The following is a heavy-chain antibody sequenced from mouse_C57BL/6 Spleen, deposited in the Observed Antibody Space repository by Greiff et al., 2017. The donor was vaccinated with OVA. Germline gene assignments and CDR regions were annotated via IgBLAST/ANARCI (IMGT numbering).Heavy chain of an antibody. D-gene: IGHD2-2*01. Sequence: ESGPGLVKPSQSLSLTCSVPGYSITSGYYWNWIRQFPGNKLEWMGYISYDGSNNYNPSLKNRISITRDTSKNQFFLKLNSVTTEDTATYYCARKVYYGYDGGAMDYWGQGTSVTVSS. CDR2: ISYDGSN. CDR3: ARKVYYGYDGGAMDY. CDR1: GYSITSGYY. J-gene: IGHJ4*01. V-gene: IGHV3-6*01.